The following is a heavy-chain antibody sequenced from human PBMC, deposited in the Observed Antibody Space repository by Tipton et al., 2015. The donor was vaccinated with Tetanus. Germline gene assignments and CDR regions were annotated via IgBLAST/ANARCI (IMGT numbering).Heavy chain of an antibody. CDR2: IYYLGST. CDR1: GDSISSSRFY. D-gene: IGHD1-14*01. J-gene: IGHJ6*02. V-gene: IGHV4-39*01. CDR3: ARRTGYFYAMDV. Sequence: LRLSCTVSGDSISSSRFYWAWIRQSPGKGLEWIGNIYYLGSTSYNPSLKSRVKISVDTSQNQFSLNLRSVTAADTAVYYCARRTGYFYAMDVWGQGTTVIVSS.